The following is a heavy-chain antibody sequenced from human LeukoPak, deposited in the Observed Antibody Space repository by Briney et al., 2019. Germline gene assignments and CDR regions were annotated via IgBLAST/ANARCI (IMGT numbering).Heavy chain of an antibody. J-gene: IGHJ5*02. CDR2: IYYSGST. V-gene: IGHV4-30-4*01. CDR3: ASVIADYGGEWFDP. CDR1: GGSISCGDYY. Sequence: SETLSLTCTVSGGSISCGDYYWSWIRQPPGKGLEWIGYIYYSGSTYYNPSLKSRVTISVDTSKNQFSLKLSSVTAADTAVYYCASVIADYGGEWFDPWGQGTLVTVSS. D-gene: IGHD4/OR15-4a*01.